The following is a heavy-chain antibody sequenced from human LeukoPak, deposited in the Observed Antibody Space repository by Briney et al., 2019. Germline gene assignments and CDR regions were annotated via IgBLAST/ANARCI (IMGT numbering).Heavy chain of an antibody. J-gene: IGHJ4*02. Sequence: GGSLRLSCAAYGLTFTDFWMNWVRLAPGRGLEWLANIKPDGNEKYYVDSVKGRFAISRDNAKNEVYLEMNSLRAEDTGVYYCSGRDSSRSPRAYWGQGTLVSVSS. V-gene: IGHV3-7*01. D-gene: IGHD2-2*01. CDR3: SGRDSSRSPRAY. CDR2: IKPDGNEK. CDR1: GLTFTDFW.